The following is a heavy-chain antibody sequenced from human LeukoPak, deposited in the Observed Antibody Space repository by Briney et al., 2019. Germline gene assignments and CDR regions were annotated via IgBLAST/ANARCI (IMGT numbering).Heavy chain of an antibody. D-gene: IGHD1-14*01. CDR1: LDSTTSNF. Sequence: PSETLSLTRTVSLDSTTSNFWSWVRQPPGKGLEWIGEIHRSGSPNYNPSLQSRVTISIDRSRNQIVLELSSVTAADTAVYYCAREILGGFNPGAYWGQGTLVTASS. V-gene: IGHV4-4*02. CDR3: AREILGGFNPGAY. CDR2: IHRSGSP. J-gene: IGHJ4*02.